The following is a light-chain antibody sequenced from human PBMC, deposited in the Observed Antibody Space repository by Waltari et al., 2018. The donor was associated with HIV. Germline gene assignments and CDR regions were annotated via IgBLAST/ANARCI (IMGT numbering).Light chain of an antibody. Sequence: EIGLTQSPGTLSLSPGERATLFCRASQSVNSNFLAWYQQRAGQAPRLLIYGASSRATGIPDRFSGSGSGTDFTLTISRLEPEDSAVYYCQHYGRSPPMYTFGQGTKLEIK. J-gene: IGKJ2*01. CDR3: QHYGRSPPMYT. CDR1: QSVNSNF. V-gene: IGKV3-20*01. CDR2: GAS.